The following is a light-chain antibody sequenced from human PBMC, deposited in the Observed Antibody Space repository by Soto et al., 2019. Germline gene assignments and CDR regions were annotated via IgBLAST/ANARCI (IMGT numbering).Light chain of an antibody. J-gene: IGKJ4*01. Sequence: DIQMTQSPSSLSASVGDRVTITCRASQSIGSYLSWYQQKLGKAPKLLIYAASSLQSGVPSRFSGSGSGTDFPLTISSLQPEDFATYYCQQSYSTPPTFGGGTKVEIK. V-gene: IGKV1-39*01. CDR2: AAS. CDR1: QSIGSY. CDR3: QQSYSTPPT.